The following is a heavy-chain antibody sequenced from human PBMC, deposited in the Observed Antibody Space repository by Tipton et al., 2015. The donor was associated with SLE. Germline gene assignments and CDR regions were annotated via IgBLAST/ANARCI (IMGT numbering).Heavy chain of an antibody. CDR3: ARVGAGEAFDI. CDR1: GGSISSGGSS. D-gene: IGHD7-27*01. Sequence: TLSLTCTVSGGSISSGGSSWSWIRQHPGKGLEWIGYIYYSGRTYYNPSLKSRVTISVDTTKNQFSLKLSSVTAADTAVYYCARVGAGEAFDIWGQGTMVTVSS. CDR2: IYYSGRT. J-gene: IGHJ3*02. V-gene: IGHV4-31*03.